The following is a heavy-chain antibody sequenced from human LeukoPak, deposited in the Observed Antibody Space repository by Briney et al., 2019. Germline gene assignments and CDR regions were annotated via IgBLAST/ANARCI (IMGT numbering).Heavy chain of an antibody. CDR2: IYYSGST. CDR3: ARTPYYDFWSGYYPNWFDP. J-gene: IGHJ5*02. CDR1: GGSISRGGYY. Sequence: SETPSLTCTVSGGSISRGGYYWSWIRQHPGKGLEWIGYIYYSGSTYYNPSLKSRVTISVDTSKNQFSLKLSSVTAADTAVYYCARTPYYDFWSGYYPNWFDPWGQGTLVTVSS. V-gene: IGHV4-31*03. D-gene: IGHD3-3*01.